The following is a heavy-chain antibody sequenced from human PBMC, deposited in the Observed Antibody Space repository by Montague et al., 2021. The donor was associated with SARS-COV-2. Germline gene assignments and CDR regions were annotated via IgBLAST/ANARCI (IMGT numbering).Heavy chain of an antibody. CDR1: GDSVSSNIAT. V-gene: IGHV6-1*01. Sequence: CPISGDSVSSNIATWNWIRQSPSRGLEWLGRTYYRSKWYNDYAESVKSRITIDPDTSKHQFSPHLNSVTPEDTAVYYCARIPVGSKYYFDFWGQGTLVTVSS. CDR3: ARIPVGSKYYFDF. CDR2: TYYRSKWYN. J-gene: IGHJ4*02. D-gene: IGHD2-2*01.